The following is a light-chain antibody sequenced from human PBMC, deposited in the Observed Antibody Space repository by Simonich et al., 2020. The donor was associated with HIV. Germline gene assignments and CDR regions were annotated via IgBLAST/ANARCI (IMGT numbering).Light chain of an antibody. CDR3: QQANSFPYT. J-gene: IGKJ2*01. Sequence: DIQITHSPSTLSASVGNTVTITCRASHSISDWLAWYQQKPGKAPKLLIYAASSLQSGVPSRFSGSGSGTDFTLTISSLQPEDFATSYCQQANSFPYTFGQGTKLEIK. CDR1: HSISDW. CDR2: AAS. V-gene: IGKV1-12*01.